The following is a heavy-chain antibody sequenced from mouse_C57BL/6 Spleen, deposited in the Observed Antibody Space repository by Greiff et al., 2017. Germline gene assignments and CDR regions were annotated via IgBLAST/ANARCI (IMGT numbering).Heavy chain of an antibody. Sequence: QVHVKQSGAELVRPGASVTLSCKASGYTFTDYEMHWVKQTPVHGLEWIGAIDPETGGTAYNQKFKGKAILTADKSSSTAYMELRSLTSEDSAVYYCTRGYYDYFDYWGQGTTLTVSS. CDR3: TRGYYDYFDY. J-gene: IGHJ2*01. D-gene: IGHD1-1*01. CDR1: GYTFTDYE. V-gene: IGHV1-15*01. CDR2: IDPETGGT.